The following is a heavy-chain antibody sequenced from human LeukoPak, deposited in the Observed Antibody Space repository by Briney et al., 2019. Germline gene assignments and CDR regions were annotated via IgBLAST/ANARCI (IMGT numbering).Heavy chain of an antibody. Sequence: SETLSLTCTVSGGSISSSSYYWGWIRQPPGKGLEWIGSIYYSGSTYYNPSLKSRVTISVDTSKNQFSLKLSSVTAADTAVYYCATSRSVVVPPDYYYYYYMDVWGRGTTVTVSS. V-gene: IGHV4-39*01. D-gene: IGHD2-2*01. CDR1: GGSISSSSYY. CDR3: ATSRSVVVPPDYYYYYYMDV. CDR2: IYYSGST. J-gene: IGHJ6*03.